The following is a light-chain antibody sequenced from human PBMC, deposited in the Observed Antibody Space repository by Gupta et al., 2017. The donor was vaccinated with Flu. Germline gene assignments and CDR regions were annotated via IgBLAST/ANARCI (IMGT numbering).Light chain of an antibody. CDR3: QSADQSGTYVV. CDR1: TLSTQY. J-gene: IGLJ2*01. Sequence: SYELTQPPSVSVSPAQTATTTCTGNTLSTQYTDGYQRKPGQAPVLLIFKDTERPSGIPERFSGSNSATTVTLTISGVQAEEEAAYYCQSADQSGTYVVFGGGTKLTV. V-gene: IGLV3-25*02. CDR2: KDT.